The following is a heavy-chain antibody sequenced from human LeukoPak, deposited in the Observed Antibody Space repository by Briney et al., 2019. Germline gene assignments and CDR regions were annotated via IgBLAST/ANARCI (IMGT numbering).Heavy chain of an antibody. J-gene: IGHJ6*03. CDR3: ARVGLLRWLTNGGYNYYYMDV. D-gene: IGHD4-23*01. V-gene: IGHV3-30*04. Sequence: GGSLRLSCAASGFTLSSYAMHWVRQAPGKGLEWVAVISYDGSNKYYADSVKGRFTISRDNSKNTLYLQMNSLRAEDTAVYYCARVGLLRWLTNGGYNYYYMDVWAKGTTVTVSS. CDR1: GFTLSSYA. CDR2: ISYDGSNK.